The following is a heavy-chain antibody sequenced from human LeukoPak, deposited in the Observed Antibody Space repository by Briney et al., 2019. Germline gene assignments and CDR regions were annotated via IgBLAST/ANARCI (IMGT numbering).Heavy chain of an antibody. D-gene: IGHD2-15*01. CDR2: ISGSGGST. J-gene: IGHJ4*03. CDR1: GFTFSSYA. V-gene: IGHV3-23*01. Sequence: GGSLRLSCAGSGFTFSSYAMSWVRQAPGKGLEWVSAISGSGGSTSYADSVKGRFTISRDNSKNTLYLQMNSLRAGDTAVYYCAKALGQYCSGGSCYFDYWGQGTLVTVSS. CDR3: AKALGQYCSGGSCYFDY.